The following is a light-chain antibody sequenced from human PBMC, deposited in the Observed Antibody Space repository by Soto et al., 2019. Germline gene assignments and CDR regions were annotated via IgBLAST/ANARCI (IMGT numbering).Light chain of an antibody. Sequence: QSVLTQPPSASGSPGQSVTISCTGTNSDVGLYNFVSWYQHHPGNAPKLIIYEVTKRPSGVPDRFSGSKSGNTASLTVSGLQAEDQADYYCSSYGGRNSVLFGRGTKLTVL. V-gene: IGLV2-8*01. CDR2: EVT. CDR3: SSYGGRNSVL. CDR1: NSDVGLYNF. J-gene: IGLJ2*01.